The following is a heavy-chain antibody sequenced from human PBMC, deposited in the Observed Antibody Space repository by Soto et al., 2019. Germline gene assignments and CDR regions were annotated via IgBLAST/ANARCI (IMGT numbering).Heavy chain of an antibody. J-gene: IGHJ4*02. CDR3: AKDHLGGAVADSFDY. CDR2: VTSGGTTT. D-gene: IGHD6-19*01. V-gene: IGHV3-23*01. Sequence: EVQLLESGGGLVQPGGSLRLSCTASGFTFNGYAMNWVRQAPGKGLEWVSAVTSGGTTTYYADSVKGRFTISRDNSRSTVYLPMNRLGVEDTAIYYCAKDHLGGAVADSFDYWGRGTLVTVSS. CDR1: GFTFNGYA.